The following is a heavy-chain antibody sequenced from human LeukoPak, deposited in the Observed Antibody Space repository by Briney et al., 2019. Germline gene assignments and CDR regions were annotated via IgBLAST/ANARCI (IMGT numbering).Heavy chain of an antibody. CDR1: GGSISSYY. Sequence: PSETLSLTCTVSGGSISSYYWSWIRQPPGKGLEWIGHIYYSGSTNYSPSLKSRVTISIDTSKNQFSLKLSSVTAADTAVYYCARDSGSGTYYWGQGTLVTVSS. J-gene: IGHJ4*02. CDR2: IYYSGST. CDR3: ARDSGSGTYY. V-gene: IGHV4-59*01. D-gene: IGHD6-19*01.